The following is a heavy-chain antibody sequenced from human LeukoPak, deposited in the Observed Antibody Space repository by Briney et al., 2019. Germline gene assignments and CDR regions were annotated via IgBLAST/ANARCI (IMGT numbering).Heavy chain of an antibody. CDR2: MNPNSGNT. D-gene: IGHD3-3*01. V-gene: IGHV1-8*01. J-gene: IGHJ4*02. CDR1: GYTFTSYD. CDR3: ARAPPRYDFWSGPRKYYFDY. Sequence: ASVKVSCKASGYTFTSYDINWVRQATGQGLEWMGWMNPNSGNTGYAQKFQGRVTMTRNTSISTAYVELSSLRSEDTAVYYCARAPPRYDFWSGPRKYYFDYWGQGTLVTVSS.